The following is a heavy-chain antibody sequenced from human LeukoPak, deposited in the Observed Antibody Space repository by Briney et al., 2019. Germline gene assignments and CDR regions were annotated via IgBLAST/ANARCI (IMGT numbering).Heavy chain of an antibody. J-gene: IGHJ4*02. CDR1: GGSISSGGYS. CDR3: ARALRYDSSGYYYDY. Sequence: SETLSLTCTVSGGSISSGGYSWSWIRQPPGKGLEWIGYIYHSGSTYYNPSLKSRVTISVDSSKNQFSLNLNSVTAADTAVYYCARALRYDSSGYYYDYWGQGALVTVSS. CDR2: IYHSGST. D-gene: IGHD3-22*01. V-gene: IGHV4-30-2*01.